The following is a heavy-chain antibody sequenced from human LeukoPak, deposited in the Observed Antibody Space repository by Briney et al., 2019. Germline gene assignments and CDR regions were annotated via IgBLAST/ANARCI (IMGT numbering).Heavy chain of an antibody. CDR2: IYYSGST. J-gene: IGHJ4*02. CDR1: GDSIIGYY. CDR3: ARSLAEGTVTTVEY. D-gene: IGHD4-17*01. V-gene: IGHV4-59*01. Sequence: SETLSLTCTVSGDSIIGYYWTWIRQPPGKGLEWIGYIYYSGSTNYNPSLKSRVTISVDTSKNQFSLKLSSMTAADTAVYYCARSLAEGTVTTVEYWGQGTLVTVSS.